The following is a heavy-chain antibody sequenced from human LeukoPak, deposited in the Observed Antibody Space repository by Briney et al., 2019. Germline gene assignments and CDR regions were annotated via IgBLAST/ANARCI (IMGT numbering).Heavy chain of an antibody. D-gene: IGHD6-19*01. CDR1: GYCISSGYY. CDR2: IYHSGST. J-gene: IGHJ4*02. CDR3: ARDMAGRRIFDY. Sequence: SETLSLTCTVSGYCISSGYYWGWIRQPPGKGLEWIGSIYHSGSTYYNPSLKSRVTISVDTSKNQFSLKLSSVTAADTAVYYCARDMAGRRIFDYWGQGTLVTVSS. V-gene: IGHV4-38-2*02.